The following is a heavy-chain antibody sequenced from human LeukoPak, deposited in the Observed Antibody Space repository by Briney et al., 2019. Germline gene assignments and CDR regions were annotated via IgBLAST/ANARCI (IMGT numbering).Heavy chain of an antibody. V-gene: IGHV4-31*03. D-gene: IGHD4-17*01. CDR1: GGSISSGGYY. J-gene: IGHJ5*02. CDR3: ASSARSGDYEGWFDP. CDR2: IYYSGST. Sequence: SQTLSLTCTVSGGSISSGGYYWSWIRQHPGKGLEWIGYIYYSGSTYYNPSLKSRVTISVDTSKNQFSLKLSSVTAADTAVYYCASSARSGDYEGWFDPWGQGTLVTVSS.